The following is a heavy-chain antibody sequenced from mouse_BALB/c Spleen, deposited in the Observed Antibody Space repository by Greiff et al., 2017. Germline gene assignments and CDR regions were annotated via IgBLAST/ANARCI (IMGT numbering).Heavy chain of an antibody. CDR3: ARVSWFAY. V-gene: IGHV1-7*01. CDR2: INPSTGYT. Sequence: QVHVKQSGAELAKPGASVKMSCKASGYTFTSYWMHWVKQRPGQGLEWIGYINPSTGYTEYNQKFKDKATLTADKSSSTAYMQLSSLTSEDSAVYYCARVSWFAYWGQGTLVTVSA. J-gene: IGHJ3*01. CDR1: GYTFTSYW.